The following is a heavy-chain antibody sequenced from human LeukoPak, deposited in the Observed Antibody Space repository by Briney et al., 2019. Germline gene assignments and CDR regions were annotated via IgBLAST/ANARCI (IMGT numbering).Heavy chain of an antibody. CDR2: IRFDGNDK. CDR3: ARDLGQYYDTSDNWFDP. CDR1: GFTFSSYG. J-gene: IGHJ5*02. Sequence: GGSLRLSCAASGFTFSSYGMHWVRQAPGKGLEWVAFIRFDGNDKFYANSVKGRFTISKDTSRNTLYLQMNRLRREDTAVYYCARDLGQYYDTSDNWFDPWGQGTLVTVSS. V-gene: IGHV3-30*02. D-gene: IGHD3-22*01.